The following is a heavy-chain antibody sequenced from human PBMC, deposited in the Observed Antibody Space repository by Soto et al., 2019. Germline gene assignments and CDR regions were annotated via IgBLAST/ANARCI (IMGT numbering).Heavy chain of an antibody. Sequence: SETLSLTCAVYGGSFSDYYWSWIRQPPGKGLEWIGEINHSGSTNYNPSLKSRVTISVDTSKNQVSLKLSSVTAADTAMYYCARGGLSVVAAATLGGAFDIWGQGTTVTVSS. CDR1: GGSFSDYY. V-gene: IGHV4-34*01. D-gene: IGHD2-15*01. CDR2: INHSGST. CDR3: ARGGLSVVAAATLGGAFDI. J-gene: IGHJ3*02.